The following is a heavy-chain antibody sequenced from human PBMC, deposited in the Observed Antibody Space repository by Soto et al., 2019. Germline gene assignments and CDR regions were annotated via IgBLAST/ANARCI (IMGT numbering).Heavy chain of an antibody. CDR1: GFTFDDYA. CDR3: AKDRDCGRRSELFDY. V-gene: IGHV3-9*01. D-gene: IGHD2-21*02. CDR2: ISWNSGSI. J-gene: IGHJ4*02. Sequence: EVQLVESGGGLVQPGRSLRLSCAASGFTFDDYAMHWVRQAPGKGLEWVSGISWNSGSIGYADSVKGRFTISRDNAKNSLYLQMNSLRAEDTALYYCAKDRDCGRRSELFDYWGQGTLVTVSS.